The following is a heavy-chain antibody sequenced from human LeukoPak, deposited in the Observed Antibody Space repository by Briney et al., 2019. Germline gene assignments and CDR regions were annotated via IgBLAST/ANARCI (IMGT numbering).Heavy chain of an antibody. CDR3: ARGDTAMTPSFDY. D-gene: IGHD5-18*01. J-gene: IGHJ4*02. V-gene: IGHV4-4*07. CDR1: GDSISGYY. Sequence: PSETLSLTCSVSGDSISGYYWSWIRQPAGKGLEWIGRFYISGSTNYNPSLKSRVTMSLDTSKNQFSLKLSSVTAADTAVYYCARGDTAMTPSFDYWGQGILVTVSS. CDR2: FYISGST.